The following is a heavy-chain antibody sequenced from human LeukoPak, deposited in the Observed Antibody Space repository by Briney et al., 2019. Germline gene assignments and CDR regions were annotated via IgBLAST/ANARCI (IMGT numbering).Heavy chain of an antibody. J-gene: IGHJ6*02. CDR3: ARAIYGDYLINYYYGMDV. Sequence: ASVKVSCKASGGTFSSYAISWVRQAPGQGLEWMGGIIPIFGTANYAQKFQGRVTITADESTSTAYMELSSLRSEDTAVYYCARAIYGDYLINYYYGMDVWGQGTTVTVSS. D-gene: IGHD4-17*01. CDR1: GGTFSSYA. V-gene: IGHV1-69*13. CDR2: IIPIFGTA.